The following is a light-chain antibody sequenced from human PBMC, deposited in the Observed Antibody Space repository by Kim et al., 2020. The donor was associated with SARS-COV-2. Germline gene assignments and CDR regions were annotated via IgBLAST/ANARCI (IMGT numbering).Light chain of an antibody. CDR1: QSVSNN. CDR3: QQYYDWPWT. V-gene: IGKV3-15*01. Sequence: EVVMTQSPAILSVSPGERATLSCRASQSVSNNLAWYQFKPGQPPRLLIYGASTRATGVPARFSGTGSGTDFTLTVSSLQSEDFAVYSCQQYYDWPWTFSQGTKVDIK. J-gene: IGKJ1*01. CDR2: GAS.